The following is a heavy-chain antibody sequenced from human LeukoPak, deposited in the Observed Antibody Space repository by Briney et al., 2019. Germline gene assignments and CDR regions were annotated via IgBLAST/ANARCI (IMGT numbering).Heavy chain of an antibody. Sequence: GESLKISCKGSGYSFTSYWIGWVRQMPGKGLEWMGIIYPGDSDTRYSPSFQGQVTISADKSISTAYLQWSSLKASDPAMYYCARRLRDDYGDYAFDYWGQGTLVTVSS. J-gene: IGHJ4*02. V-gene: IGHV5-51*01. CDR2: IYPGDSDT. CDR3: ARRLRDDYGDYAFDY. D-gene: IGHD4-17*01. CDR1: GYSFTSYW.